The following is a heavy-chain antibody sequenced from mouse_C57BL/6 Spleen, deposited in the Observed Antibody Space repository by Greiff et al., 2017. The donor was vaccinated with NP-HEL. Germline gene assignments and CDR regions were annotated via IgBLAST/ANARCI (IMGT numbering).Heavy chain of an antibody. CDR1: GYTFTSYW. J-gene: IGHJ1*03. CDR3: ARNGVTTVERFDV. Sequence: QVQLQQPGAELVMPGASVKLSCKASGYTFTSYWMHWVKQRPGQGLEWIGEIDHSDSYTNYNQKFKGKSTLTVDKSSSTAYMQLSSLTSEDSAVYYCARNGVTTVERFDVWGTGTTVTVSS. V-gene: IGHV1-69*01. CDR2: IDHSDSYT. D-gene: IGHD1-1*01.